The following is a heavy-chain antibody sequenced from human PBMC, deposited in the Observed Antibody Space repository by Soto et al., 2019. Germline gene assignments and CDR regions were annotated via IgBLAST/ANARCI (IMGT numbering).Heavy chain of an antibody. CDR2: IYYSGST. CDR1: GGSISSSSYY. J-gene: IGHJ6*03. Sequence: QLQLQESGPGLVKPSETLSLTCTVSGGSISSSSYYWGWIRQPPGKGLEWIGSIYYSGSTYYNPSLKIRVTISVDTSKNQFSLKLSSVTAADTAVYYCARCYSGYDYYYYMDVWGKGTTVTVSS. CDR3: ARCYSGYDYYYYMDV. V-gene: IGHV4-39*01. D-gene: IGHD5-12*01.